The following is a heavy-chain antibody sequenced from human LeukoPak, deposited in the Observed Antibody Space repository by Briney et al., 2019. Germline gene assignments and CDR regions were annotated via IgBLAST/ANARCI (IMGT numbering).Heavy chain of an antibody. CDR2: ISAYNGNT. D-gene: IGHD2-15*01. CDR3: ARALASGNYYGMDV. Sequence: ASVKVSCTASGYTFTSYGISWVRQAPGQGLEWMGWISAYNGNTNYAQKLQGRVTMTTDTSTSTAYMELRSLRSDDTAVYYCARALASGNYYGMDVWGQGTTVTVSS. CDR1: GYTFTSYG. J-gene: IGHJ6*02. V-gene: IGHV1-18*01.